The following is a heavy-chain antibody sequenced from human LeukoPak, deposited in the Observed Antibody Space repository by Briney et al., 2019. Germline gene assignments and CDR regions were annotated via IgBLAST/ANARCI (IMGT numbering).Heavy chain of an antibody. CDR1: GYTLTELS. CDR2: FDPEDGET. CDR3: ATPPPPFPLGGKKTLRGGDDAFDI. D-gene: IGHD3-16*01. Sequence: ASVKVSCKVSGYTLTELSMHWVRQAPGKGLEWMGGFDPEDGETIYAQKFQGRVTMTEDTSTDTAYMELSSLRSEDTAVYYCATPPPPFPLGGKKTLRGGDDAFDIWGQGTMVTVSS. V-gene: IGHV1-24*01. J-gene: IGHJ3*02.